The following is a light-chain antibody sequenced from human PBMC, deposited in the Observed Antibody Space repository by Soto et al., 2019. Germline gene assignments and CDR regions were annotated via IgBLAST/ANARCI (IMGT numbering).Light chain of an antibody. Sequence: EIVMTQSPATLSVSPGERATLSCRASQSVSSNLAWYQQKPGQAPRLLIFGASTRATGIPARFSGSGSGTDFTLTISSLQSEDFAVYICQQYDKWPLTFGGGTKVDI. CDR1: QSVSSN. CDR3: QQYDKWPLT. J-gene: IGKJ4*01. CDR2: GAS. V-gene: IGKV3D-15*01.